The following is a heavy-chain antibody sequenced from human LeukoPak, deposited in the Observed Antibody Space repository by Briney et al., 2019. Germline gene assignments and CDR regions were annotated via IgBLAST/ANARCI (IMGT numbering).Heavy chain of an antibody. Sequence: GGSLSLSCAPSRFLQCICWELCVPQARGKGRVWVSRINSEESHTRHAVSEEGRFTIYRENAKNAKYLQMSSLRAEDTAVYYCARARYDSSVWGQGTRVTVSS. CDR2: INSEESHT. CDR3: ARARYDSSV. V-gene: IGHV3-74*01. D-gene: IGHD3-22*01. J-gene: IGHJ4*02. CDR1: RFLQCICW.